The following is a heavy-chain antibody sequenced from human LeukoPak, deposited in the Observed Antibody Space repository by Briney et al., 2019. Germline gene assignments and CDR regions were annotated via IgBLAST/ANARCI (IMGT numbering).Heavy chain of an antibody. Sequence: SQTLSLTCTVSGGSISSGGYYWSWIRQPPGKGLEWIGYIYHSGSTYYNPSLKSRVTTSVDRSKNQFSLKLSSVTAADTAVYYCARTRLGDYYDSSGDDAFDIWGQGTMVTVSS. J-gene: IGHJ3*02. CDR1: GGSISSGGYY. CDR2: IYHSGST. CDR3: ARTRLGDYYDSSGDDAFDI. V-gene: IGHV4-30-2*02. D-gene: IGHD3-22*01.